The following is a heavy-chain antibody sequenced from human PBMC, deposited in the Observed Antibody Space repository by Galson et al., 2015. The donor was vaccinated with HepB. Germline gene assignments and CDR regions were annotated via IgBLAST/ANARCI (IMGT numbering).Heavy chain of an antibody. CDR3: VRKWDSSGYFDY. CDR2: ISGSGDIT. V-gene: IGHV3-23*01. CDR1: GFTFINSA. J-gene: IGHJ4*02. Sequence: SLRLSCAASGFTFINSAMNWVRQAPGKGLEWVSGISGSGDITTYADSVKGRFTIYRDNSNSTLYLQMNSLGAEDTAVYYPVRKWDSSGYFDYWGQGSLVTVFS. D-gene: IGHD3-22*01.